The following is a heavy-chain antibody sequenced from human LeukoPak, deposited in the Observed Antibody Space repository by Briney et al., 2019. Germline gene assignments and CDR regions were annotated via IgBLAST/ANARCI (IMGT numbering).Heavy chain of an antibody. CDR3: ARRVGVTGTTDFDS. J-gene: IGHJ4*02. D-gene: IGHD1-1*01. CDR1: GYTFTNYW. Sequence: GESLKISCKGSGYTFTNYWIGWVRQMPGKGLEWMGIIYPGDSNTRYSPSFQGQVTISADKSISTAYLQWSSLKASDTAMYYCARRVGVTGTTDFDSWGQGTLVTVSS. V-gene: IGHV5-51*01. CDR2: IYPGDSNT.